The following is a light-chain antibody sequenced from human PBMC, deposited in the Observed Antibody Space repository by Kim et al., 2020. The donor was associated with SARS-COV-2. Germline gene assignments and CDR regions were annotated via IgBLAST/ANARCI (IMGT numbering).Light chain of an antibody. CDR2: KAS. J-gene: IGKJ2*01. V-gene: IGKV1-5*03. Sequence: STLSASVGDRVIITCRASQSNSMWLAWYQQKPRKAPKLLISKASSLQSGVPSRFSGSGSGTEFTLTISSLQPDDFGTYYCQQYDNYFGQGTKLEI. CDR1: QSNSMW. CDR3: QQYDNY.